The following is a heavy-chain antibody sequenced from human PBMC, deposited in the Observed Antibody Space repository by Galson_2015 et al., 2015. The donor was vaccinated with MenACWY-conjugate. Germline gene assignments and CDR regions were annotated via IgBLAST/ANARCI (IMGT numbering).Heavy chain of an antibody. J-gene: IGHJ6*02. V-gene: IGHV1-18*01. CDR1: GYTFTSYG. CDR3: ARDTTHYGMDV. D-gene: IGHD2/OR15-2a*01. Sequence: SVKVSCKASGYTFTSYGISWVRQAPGQGLEWMGWISAYNGNTNYAQKLQGRVTMTTDTSTRTACMELRSLRSDDTAVYYCARDTTHYGMDVWGQGTTVTVSS. CDR2: ISAYNGNT.